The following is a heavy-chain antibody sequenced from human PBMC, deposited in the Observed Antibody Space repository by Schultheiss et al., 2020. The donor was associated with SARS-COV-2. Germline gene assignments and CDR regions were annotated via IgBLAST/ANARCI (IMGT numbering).Heavy chain of an antibody. CDR2: INHSGST. CDR1: GGSISSGGYY. D-gene: IGHD6-13*01. CDR3: ARGSSWYGAFDI. J-gene: IGHJ3*02. Sequence: SQTLSLTCTVSGGSISSGGYYWSWIRQHPGKGLEWIGEINHSGSTNYNPSLKSLVTISVDTSKNQFSLKLSSVTAADTAVYYCARGSSWYGAFDIWGQGTMVTVSS. V-gene: IGHV4-31*01.